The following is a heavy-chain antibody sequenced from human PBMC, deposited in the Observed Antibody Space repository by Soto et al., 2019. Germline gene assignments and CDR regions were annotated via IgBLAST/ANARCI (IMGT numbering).Heavy chain of an antibody. CDR3: ARTDYEETYYYYYGMDV. D-gene: IGHD4-17*01. V-gene: IGHV5-51*01. J-gene: IGHJ6*02. CDR2: IYPGDSDT. CDR1: GYSFTSYW. Sequence: GESLKISCKGSGYSFTSYWIGWVRQMPGKGLEWMGIIYPGDSDTRYSPSFQGQVTISADKSISTAYLQWSSLKASDTAMYYCARTDYEETYYYYYGMDVWGQGTTGTVSS.